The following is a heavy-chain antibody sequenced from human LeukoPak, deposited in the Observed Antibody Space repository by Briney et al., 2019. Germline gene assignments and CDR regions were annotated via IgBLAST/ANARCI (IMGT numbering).Heavy chain of an antibody. V-gene: IGHV5-51*01. CDR1: GYSFTSYW. J-gene: IGHJ3*02. D-gene: IGHD6-19*01. CDR3: ARQGYSSGSTNDAFDI. CDR2: TYPGDSDT. Sequence: GESLKISCKGSGYSFTSYWIGWVRQMPGKGLEWMGITYPGDSDTRYSPSFQGQVTISADKSISTAYLQWSSLKASDTAMYYCARQGYSSGSTNDAFDIWGQGTMVTVSS.